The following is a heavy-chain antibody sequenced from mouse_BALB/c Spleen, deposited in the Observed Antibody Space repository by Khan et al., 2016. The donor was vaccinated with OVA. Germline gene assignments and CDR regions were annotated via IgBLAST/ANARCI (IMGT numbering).Heavy chain of an antibody. J-gene: IGHJ3*01. CDR3: ARLAYYYNSEGLAY. V-gene: IGHV5-6*01. D-gene: IGHD1-1*01. CDR2: ISSGGSYT. CDR1: GFTFSTYG. Sequence: EVELVESGGDLVKPGGSLKLSCAASGFTFSTYGMSWVRQTPDKRLEWVATISSGGSYTYYPDNVKGRFTISRDNANNTLYLQMSSLKSEDTAMYYCARLAYYYNSEGLAYWGQGTLVTVSA.